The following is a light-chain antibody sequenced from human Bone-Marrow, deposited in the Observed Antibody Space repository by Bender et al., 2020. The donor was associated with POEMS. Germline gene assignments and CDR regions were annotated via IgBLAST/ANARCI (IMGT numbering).Light chain of an antibody. V-gene: IGLV3-16*01. CDR1: ALPKKY. Sequence: SYELTQPPSVSVSLGQMARITCPGEALPKKYAYFYQQKPGQFPVLGIYKDSERPSGIPGRFSGASSGTIVTLTISGVQAEDEADYYCLSAESRGTWVFGGGTKLTVL. CDR3: LSAESRGTWV. J-gene: IGLJ3*02. CDR2: KDS.